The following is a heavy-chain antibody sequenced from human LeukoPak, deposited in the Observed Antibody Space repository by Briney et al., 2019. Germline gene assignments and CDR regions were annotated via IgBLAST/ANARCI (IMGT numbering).Heavy chain of an antibody. J-gene: IGHJ4*02. Sequence: PGGSLRLSCAASGFTFSSYGMHWVRQAPGKGLEGVAVIWYDGSNKYYADSVKGRFTISRDNSKNTLYLQMNSLRAEDTAVYYCARVLTGYYFDYWGQGTLVTVSS. CDR3: ARVLTGYYFDY. CDR2: IWYDGSNK. D-gene: IGHD3-9*01. V-gene: IGHV3-33*01. CDR1: GFTFSSYG.